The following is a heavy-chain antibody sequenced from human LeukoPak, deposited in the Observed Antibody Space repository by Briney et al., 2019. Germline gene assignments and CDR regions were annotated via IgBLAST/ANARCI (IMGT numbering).Heavy chain of an antibody. Sequence: PGGSLRLSCAASGFTFSTYTMYWVRHPPGKRLEWVSIIGNNGGGIHYADSVKGRFTISRDNAKDSLYLQMNNLRAEDTAVYYCAREGKDLRLGYYNSAVDVWGQGTTVSVSS. J-gene: IGHJ6*02. CDR2: IGNNGGGI. CDR3: AREGKDLRLGYYNSAVDV. D-gene: IGHD2-15*01. CDR1: GFTFSTYT. V-gene: IGHV3-21*01.